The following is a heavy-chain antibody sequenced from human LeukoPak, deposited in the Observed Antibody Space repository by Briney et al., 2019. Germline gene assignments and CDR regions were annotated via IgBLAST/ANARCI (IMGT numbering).Heavy chain of an antibody. CDR1: GYTFTDYY. Sequence: GASVKVSCKASGYTFTDYYMHWVRQAPGQGLEWMGRINPNGGVTSYAQKSQGRVTMTRDTSISTAYMELSTLRSDATAVYYCARYCPSSCSAGDTLDIWGQGTVVTVSS. CDR3: ARYCPSSCSAGDTLDI. CDR2: INPNGGVT. J-gene: IGHJ3*02. V-gene: IGHV1-2*02. D-gene: IGHD2-15*01.